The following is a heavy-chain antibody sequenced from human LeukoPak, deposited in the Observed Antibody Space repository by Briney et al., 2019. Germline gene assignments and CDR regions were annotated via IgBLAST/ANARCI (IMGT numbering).Heavy chain of an antibody. CDR1: GGSISSYY. J-gene: IGHJ5*02. V-gene: IGHV4-59*01. Sequence: PSETLSLTCTVSGGSISSYYWNWIRQPPGKGLEWAGYIYYSGSTNYNPSLKSRVTISVDTSKNQFSLKLTSVTAADTAVYYCARSPGYCSGGSCEHNWFDPWGQGTLVTVSS. CDR3: ARSPGYCSGGSCEHNWFDP. D-gene: IGHD2-15*01. CDR2: IYYSGST.